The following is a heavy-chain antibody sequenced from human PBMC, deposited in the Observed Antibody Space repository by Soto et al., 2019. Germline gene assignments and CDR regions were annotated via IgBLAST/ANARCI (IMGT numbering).Heavy chain of an antibody. V-gene: IGHV4-59*08. CDR3: AANLWQRARHV. CDR1: GASINDYC. CDR2: IYNSVST. D-gene: IGHD2-21*01. Sequence: QVQLQESGPGLVKPSETLSLTCPLSGASINDYCWRWIRQSPGKRLEWIGFIYNSVSTRYNPSLERRAPISVGSSKSQISLNLNSVSAADAADYYCAANLWQRARHVWGEGTTVAVSS. J-gene: IGHJ6*04.